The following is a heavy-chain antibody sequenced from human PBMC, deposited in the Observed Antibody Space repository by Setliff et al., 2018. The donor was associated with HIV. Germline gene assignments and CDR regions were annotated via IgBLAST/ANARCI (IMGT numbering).Heavy chain of an antibody. J-gene: IGHJ5*02. D-gene: IGHD1-26*01. CDR1: GYTFSAYY. CDR2: INPNSGAT. CDR3: VLASIVSTARWNH. V-gene: IGHV1-2*02. Sequence: ASVKVSCKASGYTFSAYYLHWVRRAPGQGLEWMGWINPNSGATNYAHNFQGRVTMTRDTSISTAYMDPSSLTSDDTAVYYCVLASIVSTARWNHWGRGTLVTSPQ.